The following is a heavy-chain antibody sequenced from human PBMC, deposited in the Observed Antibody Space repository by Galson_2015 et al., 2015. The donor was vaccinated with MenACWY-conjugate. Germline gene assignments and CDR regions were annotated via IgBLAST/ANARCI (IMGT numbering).Heavy chain of an antibody. CDR2: LSYSGRA. J-gene: IGHJ5*02. CDR3: AREPTYSGSFGWFDP. CDR1: GGSVTSETDY. D-gene: IGHD1-26*01. Sequence: LSLTCTVSGGSVTSETDYWSWLRQSPEKGLEWIGWLSYSGRANYNPSLKSRVTISMDTPNNQFSLRLTSMTAADTAMYYCAREPTYSGSFGWFDPWGQGTLVTVSS. V-gene: IGHV4-61*01.